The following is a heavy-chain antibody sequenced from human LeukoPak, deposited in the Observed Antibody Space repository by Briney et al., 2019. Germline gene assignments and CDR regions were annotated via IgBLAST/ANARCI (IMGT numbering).Heavy chain of an antibody. D-gene: IGHD3-3*01. Sequence: PGGSLRLSCAASGFTFSSYAMSWVRQAPGKGLEWVSAISGSGGSTYYADSVKGRFTISRDNSKNTLYLQMNSLRAEDTAVYYCAKELGKHDFWTSDAFDIWGQGTMVTVSS. CDR1: GFTFSSYA. J-gene: IGHJ3*02. V-gene: IGHV3-23*01. CDR2: ISGSGGST. CDR3: AKELGKHDFWTSDAFDI.